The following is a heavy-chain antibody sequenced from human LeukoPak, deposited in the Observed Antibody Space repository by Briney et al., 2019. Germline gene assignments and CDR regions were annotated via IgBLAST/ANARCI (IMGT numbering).Heavy chain of an antibody. V-gene: IGHV1-69*04. J-gene: IGHJ6*02. CDR3: ARDIVMVVGSFYYGMDF. Sequence: SVKVSCKASGGTFSSYAISWVRQAPGQGLEWMGRIIPILGIANYAQNFQDSVTMTTDTSTSTAYMELRSLRSDDTAVYYCARDIVMVVGSFYYGMDFWGQGTTVTVS. CDR1: GGTFSSYA. CDR2: IIPILGIA. D-gene: IGHD2-15*01.